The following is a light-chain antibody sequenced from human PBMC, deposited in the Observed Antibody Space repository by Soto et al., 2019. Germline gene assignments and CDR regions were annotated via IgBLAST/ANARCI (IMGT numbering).Light chain of an antibody. CDR1: SGHSSYA. V-gene: IGLV4-69*01. J-gene: IGLJ2*01. CDR2: LNSDGSH. CDR3: QTCGTAVV. Sequence: QSVLTQSPSASASLGASVKLTCTLSSGHSSYAIAWHQQQPGKGPRYSMNLNSDGSHSKGDGIPDRFSGSSSEAERYLTISSLQYEAEADYYWQTCGTAVVFGRGTKLTVL.